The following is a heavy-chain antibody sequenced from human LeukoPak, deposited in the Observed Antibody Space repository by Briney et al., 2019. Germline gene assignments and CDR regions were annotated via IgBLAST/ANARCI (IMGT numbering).Heavy chain of an antibody. V-gene: IGHV4-34*01. Sequence: SETLSLTCAVYGVSFSGYYWSWIRQPPGKGLEWIGEINHSGSTNYNPSLKSRVTISVDTSKNQFSLKLSSVTAADTAVYYCTRVLGRGDYFDYWGQGTLVTVSS. CDR3: TRVLGRGDYFDY. J-gene: IGHJ4*02. CDR2: INHSGST. CDR1: GVSFSGYY. D-gene: IGHD3-10*01.